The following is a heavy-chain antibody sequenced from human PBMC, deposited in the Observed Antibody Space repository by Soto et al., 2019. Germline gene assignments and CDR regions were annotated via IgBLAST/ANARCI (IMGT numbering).Heavy chain of an antibody. CDR3: ARDWGTGFYQLDS. CDR1: GGSISNAAYS. CDR2: IYPSGMP. Sequence: SETLSLTCTVSGGSISNAAYSWSWIRQPPGKGLEWIGYIYPSGMPFYNPSLRSRVTISIDRSNDQFSLNLKSVTAADTALYYCARDWGTGFYQLDSWGQGTLVTVSS. V-gene: IGHV4-30-2*01. J-gene: IGHJ4*02. D-gene: IGHD2-2*01.